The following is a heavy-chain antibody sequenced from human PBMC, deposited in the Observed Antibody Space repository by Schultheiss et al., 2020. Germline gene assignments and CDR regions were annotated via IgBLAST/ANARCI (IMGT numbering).Heavy chain of an antibody. CDR1: GFTFSSYG. D-gene: IGHD6-6*01. J-gene: IGHJ6*02. V-gene: IGHV3-30*19. CDR2: ISYDGSNK. CDR3: ARDPHSRSSYANYYYYGMDV. Sequence: GGSLRLSCAASGFTFSSYGMHWVRQAPGKGLEWVAVISYDGSNKYYADSVKGRFTISRDNSKNTLYLQMNSLRAEDTAVYYCARDPHSRSSYANYYYYGMDVWGQGTTVTVSS.